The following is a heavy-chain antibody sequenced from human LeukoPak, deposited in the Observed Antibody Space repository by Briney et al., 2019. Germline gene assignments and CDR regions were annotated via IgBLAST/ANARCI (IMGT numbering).Heavy chain of an antibody. CDR1: GFSISTTGLG. CDR3: ARRNALAMAEPFDF. Sequence: SGPTLVNPTQTLMLTCTFSGFSISTTGLGVGWLRQPPGQAPEWLGLIYWDDDKRYSPSLKTRLTITKDTSKNQVVLTLTNMDPVDTATYYCARRNALAMAEPFDFWGQGILVTVSS. J-gene: IGHJ4*02. D-gene: IGHD5-18*01. V-gene: IGHV2-5*02. CDR2: IYWDDDK.